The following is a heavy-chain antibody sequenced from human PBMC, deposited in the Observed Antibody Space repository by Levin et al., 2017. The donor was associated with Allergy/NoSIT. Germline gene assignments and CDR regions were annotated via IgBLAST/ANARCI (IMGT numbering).Heavy chain of an antibody. V-gene: IGHV3-23*01. CDR3: DRNFDWILSNAPDY. CDR1: GFTFSNYA. D-gene: IGHD3-9*01. J-gene: IGHJ4*02. CDR2: ISGSGDST. Sequence: PGGSLRLSCAASGFTFSNYAMSWVRQAPGKGLEWVSGISGSGDSTYYADFVKGRFTISRDNSKNTLYLQMNSLRADDTAVYYCDRNFDWILSNAPDYWGQGTLVTVSS.